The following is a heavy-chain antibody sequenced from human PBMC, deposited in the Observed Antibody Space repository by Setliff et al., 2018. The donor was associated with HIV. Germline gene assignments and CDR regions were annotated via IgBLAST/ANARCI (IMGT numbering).Heavy chain of an antibody. J-gene: IGHJ4*02. D-gene: IGHD2-2*01. CDR1: GFVFSDHS. CDR3: ARDPLPCSSPSCYPPGYFDY. V-gene: IGHV3-48*04. Sequence: GGSLRLSCAASGFVFSDHSFHWVRQAPGEGLEWLAYITATGTTVSYADSVRGRFIISRDNAKNTLYLQMVSLRVEDTAVYYCARDPLPCSSPSCYPPGYFDYWGQGTLVTVSS. CDR2: ITATGTTV.